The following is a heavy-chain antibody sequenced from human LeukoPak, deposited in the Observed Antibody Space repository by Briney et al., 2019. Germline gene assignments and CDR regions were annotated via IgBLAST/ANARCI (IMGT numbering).Heavy chain of an antibody. D-gene: IGHD3-22*01. V-gene: IGHV4-39*02. CDR3: AKRDDSGGNLVDL. J-gene: IGHJ4*02. Sequence: KASETLSLTCTVSGGSIRSGSHYWAWIRQPPGKGLEWIGSIYYSGSTYYNPSLENRATISIDTSKNHFSLKLSSLSAADTSVYYCAKRDDSGGNLVDLWGQGTLVTVS. CDR1: GGSIRSGSHY. CDR2: IYYSGST.